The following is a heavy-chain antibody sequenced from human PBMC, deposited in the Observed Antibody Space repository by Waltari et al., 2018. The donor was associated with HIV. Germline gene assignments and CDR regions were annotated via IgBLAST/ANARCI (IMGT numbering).Heavy chain of an antibody. V-gene: IGHV1-2*02. CDR3: ARVGRGPSYYFDS. D-gene: IGHD3-10*01. J-gene: IGHJ4*02. Sequence: QVHLVQSGPEVKKPGASVKVSCGTSGYTFTGHYLHWLRQAPGQGLEWMGWINPNTDVTKYSQKLKGRVRISMETSITTTYMELTGLRSDDTAVYYCARVGRGPSYYFDSWGQGTLVTVSS. CDR2: INPNTDVT. CDR1: GYTFTGHY.